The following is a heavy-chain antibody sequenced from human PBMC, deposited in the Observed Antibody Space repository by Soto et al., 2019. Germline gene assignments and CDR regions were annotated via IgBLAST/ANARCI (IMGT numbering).Heavy chain of an antibody. D-gene: IGHD3-10*01. CDR3: TKCILLYYYGYGMDV. J-gene: IGHJ6*02. V-gene: IGHV3-9*01. CDR1: GFTFDDYA. CDR2: ISWNGGSI. Sequence: EVQLVESGGGLVQPGRSLRLSCAASGFTFDDYAMHWVRQAPGKGLEWGSGISWNGGSIGYADSVKGRFTISRDNAKNSLYLQMNSLRAEDTAFYYCTKCILLYYYGYGMDVWGQGTTVTVSS.